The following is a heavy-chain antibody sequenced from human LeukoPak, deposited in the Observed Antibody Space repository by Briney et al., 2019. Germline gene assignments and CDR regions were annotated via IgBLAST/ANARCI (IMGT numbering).Heavy chain of an antibody. Sequence: GGSLRLSCAASGFTFSSYAMSWVRQAPGKGLEWVSSISSSSSYIYYADSVTGRFTISRDNAKNSLYLQMNSLRAEDTAVYYCARTAVAAAGCFDYWGQGTLVTVSS. CDR2: ISSSSSYI. CDR3: ARTAVAAAGCFDY. J-gene: IGHJ4*02. CDR1: GFTFSSYA. V-gene: IGHV3-21*01. D-gene: IGHD6-13*01.